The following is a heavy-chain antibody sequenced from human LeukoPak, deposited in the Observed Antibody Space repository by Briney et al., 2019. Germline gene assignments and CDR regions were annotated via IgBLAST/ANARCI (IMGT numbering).Heavy chain of an antibody. CDR2: ITGNGGNT. CDR1: GLTFSNYA. J-gene: IGHJ4*02. V-gene: IGHV3-23*01. Sequence: GGSLRLSCAASGLTFSNYAMSWVRQAPGRGLEWVSAITGNGGNTHYADSVKGRFTISRDNSKNTVYLQMNSLRAEDTAIYYCAKKGGDDYGSGTYLAFDYWGQGTLVTVSS. CDR3: AKKGGDDYGSGTYLAFDY. D-gene: IGHD3-10*01.